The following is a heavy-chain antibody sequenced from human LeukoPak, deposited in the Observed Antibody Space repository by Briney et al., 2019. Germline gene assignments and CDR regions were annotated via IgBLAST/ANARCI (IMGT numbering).Heavy chain of an antibody. Sequence: GGSLRLSCAVTGFNLRTYWIHWVRHSPGRGLEWVARINGEGSRISYADSVRGRFTISRDNAKNTAYLQMNSLRAEDTALYYCARDPGYYYGMDVWGQGTTVVVSS. V-gene: IGHV3-74*01. CDR1: GFNLRTYW. CDR2: INGEGSRI. J-gene: IGHJ6*02. CDR3: ARDPGYYYGMDV.